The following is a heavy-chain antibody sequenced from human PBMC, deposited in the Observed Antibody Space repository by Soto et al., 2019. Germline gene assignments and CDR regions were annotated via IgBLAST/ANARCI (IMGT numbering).Heavy chain of an antibody. D-gene: IGHD3-10*01. CDR3: ARRYGWLYFDY. CDR1: GNSISSSNYF. CDR2: IFYSGST. V-gene: IGHV4-39*01. J-gene: IGHJ4*02. Sequence: SETLSLTCTVFGNSISSSNYFWGWIRQPPGKGLERIGTIFYSGSTYYNPSLKSRVTISVDTSKNQFSLKLTSVTAADTALYYCARRYGWLYFDYWGQGSLVTVSS.